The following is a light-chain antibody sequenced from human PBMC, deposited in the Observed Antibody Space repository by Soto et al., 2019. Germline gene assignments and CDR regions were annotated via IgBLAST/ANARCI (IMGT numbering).Light chain of an antibody. CDR3: QQANTFPIT. Sequence: DIQMTRSPSSVSASVGDTVTITCRASQDILSWLAWYQQKPGEAPRLLIYASSNLQSGVPSRFSGSRSGTDFTLTISSLQPEDFATYYCQQANTFPITFGPGTRLDFK. CDR1: QDILSW. V-gene: IGKV1-12*01. J-gene: IGKJ3*01. CDR2: ASS.